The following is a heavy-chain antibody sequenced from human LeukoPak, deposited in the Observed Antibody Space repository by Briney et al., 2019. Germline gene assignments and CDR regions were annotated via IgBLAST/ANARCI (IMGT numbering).Heavy chain of an antibody. CDR3: ARPRIVGATKAPFDY. V-gene: IGHV4-34*01. CDR1: GGSFSGYY. Sequence: KPSETLSLTCAVYGGSFSGYYWSWIRQPPGKGLEWIGEINHSGSTNYNPSLKSRVTISVDTSKNQFSLKLSSVTAADTAVYYCARPRIVGATKAPFDYWGQGTLVTVCS. D-gene: IGHD1-26*01. J-gene: IGHJ4*02. CDR2: INHSGST.